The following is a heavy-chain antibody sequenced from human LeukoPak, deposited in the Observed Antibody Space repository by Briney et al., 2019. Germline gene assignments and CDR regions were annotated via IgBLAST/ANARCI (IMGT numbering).Heavy chain of an antibody. CDR3: ARASPGSYGAFGD. Sequence: SETLSLTCTVSGGSISSGSYYWSWIRQPAGKGLEWIGRIYTSGSTNHNPSLKSRVTISVDTSKNQFSLKLSSVSAAYPAVYYCARASPGSYGAFGDWGQGTLVTVSS. CDR1: GGSISSGSYY. V-gene: IGHV4-61*02. J-gene: IGHJ4*02. D-gene: IGHD1-26*01. CDR2: IYTSGST.